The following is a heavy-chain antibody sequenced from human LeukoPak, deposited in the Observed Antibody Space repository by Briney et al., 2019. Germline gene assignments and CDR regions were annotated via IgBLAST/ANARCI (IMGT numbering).Heavy chain of an antibody. CDR2: IYSGGST. CDR1: GFTVSSNY. D-gene: IGHD4-17*01. V-gene: IGHV3-53*01. CDR3: AKDKYSATVITDY. J-gene: IGHJ4*02. Sequence: PGGSLRLSCAASGFTVSSNYMSWVRQAPGKGLEWVSVIYSGGSTYYADSVKGRFTISRDNSKNTLYLQMNSLRAEDTAVYYCAKDKYSATVITDYWGQGTLVTVSS.